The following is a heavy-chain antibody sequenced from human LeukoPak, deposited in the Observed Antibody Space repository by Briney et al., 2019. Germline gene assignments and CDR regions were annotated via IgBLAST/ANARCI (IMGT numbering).Heavy chain of an antibody. CDR2: ISSSSSYI. CDR3: ARDYGSGSYYVY. D-gene: IGHD3-10*01. V-gene: IGHV3-11*06. J-gene: IGHJ4*02. Sequence: GGSLRLSCAASGFTFSDYYMSWIRQAPGKGLEWVSSISSSSSYIYYADSVKGRFTISRDNAKNSLYLQMNSLRAEDTAVYYCARDYGSGSYYVYWGQGALVTVSS. CDR1: GFTFSDYY.